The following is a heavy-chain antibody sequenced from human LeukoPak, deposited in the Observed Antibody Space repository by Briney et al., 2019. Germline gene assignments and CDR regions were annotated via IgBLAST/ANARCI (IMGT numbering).Heavy chain of an antibody. CDR3: AKNMGSYELWNIYYYYMDV. CDR1: GFTFSSYA. D-gene: IGHD3-10*01. V-gene: IGHV3-23*01. Sequence: PGGSLRLSCAASGFTFSSYAMSWVRQAPGKGLEWVSAISGSGGSTYYADSVKGRVTISRDNSKNTLYLQMNSLRAEDTAVYYCAKNMGSYELWNIYYYYMDVWGKGTTVTVSS. CDR2: ISGSGGST. J-gene: IGHJ6*03.